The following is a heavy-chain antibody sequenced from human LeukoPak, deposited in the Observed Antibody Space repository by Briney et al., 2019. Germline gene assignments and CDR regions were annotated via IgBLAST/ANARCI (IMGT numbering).Heavy chain of an antibody. V-gene: IGHV3-15*01. CDR1: GFTFRSAW. CDR3: TTEGNQLPTAGFDY. CDR2: IKSKTEGETT. J-gene: IGHJ4*02. D-gene: IGHD2-2*01. Sequence: PGGSLRLSCAASGFTFRSAWMSWVRQAPGKGLEWVGRIKSKTEGETTDYVAPVKGRFTISRDDSKTTLYLQMNSLKSEDTAVYYCTTEGNQLPTAGFDYWGQGTLVTVSS.